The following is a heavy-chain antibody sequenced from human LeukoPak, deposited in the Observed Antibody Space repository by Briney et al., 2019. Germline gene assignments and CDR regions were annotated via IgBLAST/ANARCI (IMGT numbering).Heavy chain of an antibody. Sequence: ASVKVSCKASGYTFTGYYMHWVRQAPRQGLEWMGWINPNSGGTNYAQKFEGRLTMTRDTSISTAYMELSRLRSDDTAVYYCARDSGYCSSTSCSLIFDYWGQGTLVTVSS. D-gene: IGHD2-2*01. V-gene: IGHV1-2*02. CDR1: GYTFTGYY. CDR2: INPNSGGT. CDR3: ARDSGYCSSTSCSLIFDY. J-gene: IGHJ4*02.